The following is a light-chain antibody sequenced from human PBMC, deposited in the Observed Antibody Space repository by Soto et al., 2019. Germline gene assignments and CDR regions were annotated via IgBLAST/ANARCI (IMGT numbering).Light chain of an antibody. V-gene: IGLV2-11*01. CDR1: SSDVGNYNY. CDR2: DVS. Sequence: QSALTQPHSVSGSPGQSVTIYCTGTSSDVGNYNYVSWYQQYPGKAPKLMISDVSERPSGVPDRFSGSKSGYTASLTISGLQAEDEADYYCCSYAGTYTFVLFGGGTKVTV. J-gene: IGLJ2*01. CDR3: CSYAGTYTFVL.